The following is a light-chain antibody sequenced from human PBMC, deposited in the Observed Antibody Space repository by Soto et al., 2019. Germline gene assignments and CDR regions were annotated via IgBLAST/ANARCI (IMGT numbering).Light chain of an antibody. Sequence: QSALTQPASVSGSPGQSITISCTGTSSDVGGFNYVSWYQQHPGKAPKVLIYEVSNRPSGVSDRFSGSKSGNTASLTISGLRAEDEADYYCSSYTSSSTVVLFGGGTQLTVL. J-gene: IGLJ3*02. CDR1: SSDVGGFNY. V-gene: IGLV2-14*01. CDR2: EVS. CDR3: SSYTSSSTVVL.